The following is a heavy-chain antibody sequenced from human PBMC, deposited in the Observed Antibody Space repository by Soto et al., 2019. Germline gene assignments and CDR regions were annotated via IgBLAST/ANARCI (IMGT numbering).Heavy chain of an antibody. CDR2: INAGNGNT. CDR1: GYTFTSYA. D-gene: IGHD3-10*01. Sequence: ASVKVSCKASGYTFTSYAMHWVRQAPGQRLEWMGWINAGNGNTKYSQKFQGRVTNTRDTSASTAYMELSSLRSEDTAVYYCARDLRAARGWFDPWGQGTLVTVSS. V-gene: IGHV1-3*01. CDR3: ARDLRAARGWFDP. J-gene: IGHJ5*02.